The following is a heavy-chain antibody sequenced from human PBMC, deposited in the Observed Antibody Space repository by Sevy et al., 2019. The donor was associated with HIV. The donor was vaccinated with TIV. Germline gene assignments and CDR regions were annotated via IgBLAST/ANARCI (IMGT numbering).Heavy chain of an antibody. V-gene: IGHV4-59*01. Sequence: SETLSLTCNVSGGSISSYYWSWIRQPPGKGLEWIGYINYRGTTNYNPSLKSRVTMSLDTSKNQFSLKLSSVTTADTAVDYCACESVGVTIERALDFWGQGTMVTVSS. CDR3: ACESVGVTIERALDF. CDR1: GGSISSYY. J-gene: IGHJ3*01. CDR2: INYRGTT. D-gene: IGHD1-26*01.